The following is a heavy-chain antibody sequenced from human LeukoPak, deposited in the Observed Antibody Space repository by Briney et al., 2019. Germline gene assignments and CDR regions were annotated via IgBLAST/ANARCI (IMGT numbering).Heavy chain of an antibody. J-gene: IGHJ4*02. Sequence: SETLSLTCTVSGGSISSGGYYWSWIRQHPGKGLEWIGYVYYSGTTYYNPSLQSRVTISVDTSKNQFSLKLSSVTAADTAVYYCARVGVSGSYCGTSDYWGQGTLVTVSS. D-gene: IGHD3-10*01. CDR1: GGSISSGGYY. CDR3: ARVGVSGSYCGTSDY. V-gene: IGHV4-31*03. CDR2: VYYSGTT.